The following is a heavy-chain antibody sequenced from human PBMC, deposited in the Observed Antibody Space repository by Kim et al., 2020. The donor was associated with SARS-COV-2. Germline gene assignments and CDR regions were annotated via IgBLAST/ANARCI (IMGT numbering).Heavy chain of an antibody. J-gene: IGHJ4*02. V-gene: IGHV3-30*14. CDR3: ARPRGSGSYFDN. Sequence: AASVKGRFTISRDTSKNTLYLQMDSLRVEDTALYYCARPRGSGSYFDNWGQGTLVTVSS. D-gene: IGHD1-26*01.